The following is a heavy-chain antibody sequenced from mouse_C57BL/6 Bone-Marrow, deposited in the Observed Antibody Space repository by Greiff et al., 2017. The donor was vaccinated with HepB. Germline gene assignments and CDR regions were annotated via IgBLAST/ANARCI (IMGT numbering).Heavy chain of an antibody. CDR2: ISSGGDYI. V-gene: IGHV5-9-1*02. Sequence: DVMLVESGEGLVKPGGSLKLSCAASGFTFSSYAMSWVRQTPEKRLEWVAYISSGGDYIYYADTVKGRFTISRDNARNTLYLQMSSLKSEDTAMYYCTRATTVVATYWYFDVWGTGTTVTVSS. CDR1: GFTFSSYA. J-gene: IGHJ1*03. CDR3: TRATTVVATYWYFDV. D-gene: IGHD1-1*01.